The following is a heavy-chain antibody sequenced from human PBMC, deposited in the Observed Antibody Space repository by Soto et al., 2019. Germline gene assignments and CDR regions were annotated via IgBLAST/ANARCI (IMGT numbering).Heavy chain of an antibody. V-gene: IGHV3-7*04. CDR1: GFSFSGSW. CDR2: INPDGSGE. Sequence: EVQLVESGGGLVQPGGSLRLPCEASGFSFSGSWMTWVRQAPGRGLEWLAKINPDGSGEYYVDSVKGRFTISRDNARSSLFFQMHSLRDEDTAVYFCAREHSFGLDYWGQGTLVTVSS. D-gene: IGHD2-15*01. J-gene: IGHJ4*02. CDR3: AREHSFGLDY.